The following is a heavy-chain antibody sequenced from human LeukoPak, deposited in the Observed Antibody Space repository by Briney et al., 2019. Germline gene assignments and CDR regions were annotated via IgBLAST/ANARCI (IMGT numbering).Heavy chain of an antibody. V-gene: IGHV4-4*02. CDR3: ASYYDILTGYYA. CDR1: GGSISSSNW. Sequence: SGTLSLTCAVSGGSISSSNWWSWVRQPPGKGLEWIGEIYHGGSTNCNPSLKSRVTISVDKSKNQFSLKLSSVTAADTAVYYCASYYDILTGYYAWGQGTLVTVSS. CDR2: IYHGGST. J-gene: IGHJ4*02. D-gene: IGHD3-9*01.